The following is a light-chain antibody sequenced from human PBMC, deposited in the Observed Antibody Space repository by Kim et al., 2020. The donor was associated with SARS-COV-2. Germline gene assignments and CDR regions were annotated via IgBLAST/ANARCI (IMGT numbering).Light chain of an antibody. CDR2: DVT. J-gene: IGLJ3*02. CDR3: SSYTSSKTWV. Sequence: QSALTQPASVSGSPGQSITISCTGTSSDIGGYNYVSWYQQHPGKAPELLIYDVTKWPSGVSNRFSGSKSGNTASLTISGLQAEDEADYYCSSYTSSKTWVFGGGTRLTVL. CDR1: SSDIGGYNY. V-gene: IGLV2-14*03.